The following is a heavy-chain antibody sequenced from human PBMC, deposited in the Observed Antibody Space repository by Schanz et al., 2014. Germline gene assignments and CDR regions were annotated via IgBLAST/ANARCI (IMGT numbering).Heavy chain of an antibody. J-gene: IGHJ4*02. CDR3: ARDEAELYYFDD. D-gene: IGHD1-1*01. CDR2: IKQDGSEK. V-gene: IGHV3-7*01. CDR1: GFIFSNSW. Sequence: EVQLVESGGGLVQPGGSLRLSCAASGFIFSNSWMSWVRQAPGKGLEWVANIKQDGSEKYYVDSVKGRFTISRDNAKNSLYLQRNDLRAEDTAVIYWARDEAELYYFDDWGQGTLVTVSS.